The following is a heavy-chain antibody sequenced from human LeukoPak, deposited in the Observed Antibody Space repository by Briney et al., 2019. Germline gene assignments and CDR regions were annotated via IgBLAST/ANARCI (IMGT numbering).Heavy chain of an antibody. J-gene: IGHJ5*02. D-gene: IGHD4-17*01. CDR2: IWYDGSNK. CDR3: ARDGTVTAGPSDP. V-gene: IGHV3-33*01. Sequence: GGSLRLSCAAPGILFSSFGMRWLRQAPGKGLEWVAFIWYDGSNKYYADSVKGRFTISRDNSKNTLYLQMNSLTAEDTAVYYCARDGTVTAGPSDPWGGGTLVTVSS. CDR1: GILFSSFG.